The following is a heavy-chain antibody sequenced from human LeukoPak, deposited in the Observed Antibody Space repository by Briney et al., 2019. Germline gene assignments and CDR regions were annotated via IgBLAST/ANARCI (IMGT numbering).Heavy chain of an antibody. D-gene: IGHD6-6*01. J-gene: IGHJ4*02. CDR2: IWYDGSNK. Sequence: PGGSLRLSCAASGFTFSSYGMHWVRQAPGKGLEWVAVIWYDGSNKYYADSVKGRFTISRDNSKNTLYLQMNSLRAEDTAVYYCARVSSSDNYFDYWGQGTLVTVSS. V-gene: IGHV3-33*01. CDR3: ARVSSSDNYFDY. CDR1: GFTFSSYG.